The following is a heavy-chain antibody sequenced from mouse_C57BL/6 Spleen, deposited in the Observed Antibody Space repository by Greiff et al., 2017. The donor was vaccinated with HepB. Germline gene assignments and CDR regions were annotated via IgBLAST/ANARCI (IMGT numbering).Heavy chain of an antibody. D-gene: IGHD1-1*02. J-gene: IGHJ1*03. Sequence: VQLQQSGPELVKPGASVKISCKASGYAFSSSWMNWVKQRPGKGLEWIGRIYPGDGDTNYNGKFKGKATLTADKSSSTAYMQLSSLTSEDSAVYFCAGGYYGNFDVWGTGTTVTVSS. CDR3: AGGYYGNFDV. CDR1: GYAFSSSW. CDR2: IYPGDGDT. V-gene: IGHV1-82*01.